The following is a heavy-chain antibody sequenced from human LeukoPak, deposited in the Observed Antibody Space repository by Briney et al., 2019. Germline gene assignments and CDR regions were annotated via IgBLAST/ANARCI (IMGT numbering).Heavy chain of an antibody. J-gene: IGHJ4*02. CDR2: ISGSGSNT. V-gene: IGHV3-23*01. CDR1: GFTFSNYA. D-gene: IGHD3-10*01. Sequence: GGSLRLSCAASGFTFSNYAMSWVRQAPGKGLEWVSGISGSGSNTYYADSVRGRFTISRDNSKNTLYLQMNSLRAEDTAVYYCAKGRNYYGSGSPDYWGQGTLVTVSS. CDR3: AKGRNYYGSGSPDY.